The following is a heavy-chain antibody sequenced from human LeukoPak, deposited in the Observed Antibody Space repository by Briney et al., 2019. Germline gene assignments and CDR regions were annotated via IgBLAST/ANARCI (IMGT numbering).Heavy chain of an antibody. V-gene: IGHV1-2*02. Sequence: ASVKVSCKASGYTFTGYYMHWVRQAPGQELEWMGWINPNSGGTNYAQKFQGRVTMTRDTSISTAYMELSSLRSDDTAVYYCARDAFIAAAGYYFDYWGQGTLVTVSS. CDR2: INPNSGGT. J-gene: IGHJ4*02. CDR1: GYTFTGYY. CDR3: ARDAFIAAAGYYFDY. D-gene: IGHD6-13*01.